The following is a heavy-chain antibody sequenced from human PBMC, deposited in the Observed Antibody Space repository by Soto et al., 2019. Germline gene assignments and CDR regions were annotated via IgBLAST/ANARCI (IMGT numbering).Heavy chain of an antibody. J-gene: IGHJ4*02. CDR1: GFTFSHYG. V-gene: IGHV3-30*03. CDR2: ISYDGSKE. CDR3: QTSWEVSDGYFDY. Sequence: VQLVQSGGGVVQPGTSLRLSCAGSGFTFSHYGMHWVRQAPGKGLEWVAVISYDGSKEYYADSVKGRFTISKDISKNTLYLQMNSLRVEDTAVYYCQTSWEVSDGYFDYWGPGTLVTVSS. D-gene: IGHD1-26*01.